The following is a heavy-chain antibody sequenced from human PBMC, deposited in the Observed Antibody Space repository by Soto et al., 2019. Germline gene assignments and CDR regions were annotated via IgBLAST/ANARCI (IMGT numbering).Heavy chain of an antibody. CDR1: GFTFSSYG. CDR2: ISYDGSNK. D-gene: IGHD3-10*01. J-gene: IGHJ6*03. CDR3: AKDGRMVRGVITIIIPRAYYYYMDV. V-gene: IGHV3-30*18. Sequence: GGSLRLSCAASGFTFSSYGMHWVRQAPGKGLEWVAVISYDGSNKYYADSVKGRFTISRDNSKNTLYLQMNSLRAEDTAVYYCAKDGRMVRGVITIIIPRAYYYYMDVWGKGTTVTVSS.